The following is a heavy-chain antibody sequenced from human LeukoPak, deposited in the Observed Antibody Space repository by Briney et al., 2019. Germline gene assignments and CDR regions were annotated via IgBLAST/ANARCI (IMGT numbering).Heavy chain of an antibody. V-gene: IGHV3-23*01. CDR2: IGGGGEST. CDR3: AKVGGIQLWLKKSFDY. D-gene: IGHD5-18*01. CDR1: GFTFSNYA. J-gene: IGHJ4*02. Sequence: PGGSLRLSCAASGFTFSNYAMAWVRQAPGKGLEWVSVIGGGGESTYYADSVKGRFTISRDNSKNTLYLQMNSLRAEDTAVYYCAKVGGIQLWLKKSFDYWGQGTLVTVSS.